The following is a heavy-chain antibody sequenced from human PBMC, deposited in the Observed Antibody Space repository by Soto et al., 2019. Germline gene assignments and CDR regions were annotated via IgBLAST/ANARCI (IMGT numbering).Heavy chain of an antibody. CDR3: ARLPPSSGWYSYMDV. Sequence: GGPLRHSCEAAGFSFTTYSMNWVSKNPGKGLEWVSYIAGTTIYYADSVKGRFTISRDNAKTSLYLQMNSLRAEDTAVYYCARLPPSSGWYSYMDVWGKGTTVTVSS. CDR2: IAGTTI. V-gene: IGHV3-48*01. CDR1: GFSFTTYS. D-gene: IGHD6-19*01. J-gene: IGHJ6*03.